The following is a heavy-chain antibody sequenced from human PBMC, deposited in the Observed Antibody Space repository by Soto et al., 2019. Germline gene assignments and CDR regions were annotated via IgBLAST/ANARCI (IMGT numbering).Heavy chain of an antibody. CDR2: ISAYNTNT. V-gene: IGHV1-18*01. J-gene: IGHJ4*02. CDR3: ARDTPPTDY. CDR1: GYTFTSYH. Sequence: QVQVVQSGAEVKKPGASVKVSCKTSGYTFTSYHISWVRQAPGQGLEWMGWISAYNTNTNYAQKSQGRVTMTTDTLTGTAYMELRSLRSDDTAVYYCARDTPPTDYWGQGTLVTVSS.